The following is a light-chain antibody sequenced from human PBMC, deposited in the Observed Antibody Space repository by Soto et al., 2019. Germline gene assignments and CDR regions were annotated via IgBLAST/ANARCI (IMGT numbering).Light chain of an antibody. J-gene: IGKJ4*01. CDR1: HSVNSH. V-gene: IGKV3-15*01. Sequence: EIVMTQSPATLSVSPGERVTLSFRTSHSVNSHVAWYQQKPGQAPRLLLYGASTRATGIPVRFSGSGSGTEFTLTISSLQSEDFAVYYCQQYIRWPLTFGGGTKVDIK. CDR2: GAS. CDR3: QQYIRWPLT.